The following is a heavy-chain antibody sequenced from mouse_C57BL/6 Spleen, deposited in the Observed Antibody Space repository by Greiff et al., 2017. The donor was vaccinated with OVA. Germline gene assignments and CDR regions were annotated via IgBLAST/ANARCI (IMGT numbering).Heavy chain of an antibody. CDR1: GFTFSDYG. V-gene: IGHV5-17*01. CDR3: AQLGRGY. J-gene: IGHJ2*01. Sequence: EVQLVESGGGLVKPGGSLKLSCAASGFTFSDYGMHWVRQAPEKGLEWVAYISSGSSTIYYADTVKGRFTISRDNAKNTLFLQMTSLRSEDTAMYYCAQLGRGYWGQGTTLTVSS. CDR2: ISSGSSTI. D-gene: IGHD4-1*02.